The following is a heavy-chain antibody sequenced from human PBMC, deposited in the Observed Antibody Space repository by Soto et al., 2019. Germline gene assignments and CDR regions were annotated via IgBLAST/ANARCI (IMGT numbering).Heavy chain of an antibody. J-gene: IGHJ4*02. Sequence: SDTLSLTCRVSGYSISKGYFWGWIRQPPGKGLEWIDSWYRSGVTYYNPSLNGRVTMSVDTSKNQFSLQLSSVTAADMAVYYCARIEYFDSTGYYYYFDYWGQGXLVTVYS. D-gene: IGHD3-22*01. CDR2: WYRSGVT. V-gene: IGHV4-38-2*01. CDR1: GYSISKGYF. CDR3: ARIEYFDSTGYYYYFDY.